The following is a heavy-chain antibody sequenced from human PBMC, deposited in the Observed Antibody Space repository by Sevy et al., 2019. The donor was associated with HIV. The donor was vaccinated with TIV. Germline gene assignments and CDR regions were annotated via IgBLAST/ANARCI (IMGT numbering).Heavy chain of an antibody. Sequence: GGSLRLSCAASGFTFINTWMSWVRQAPGKGLEWVGRIKTRPDGGTTDYAAPVKGRFTISREDSENTAFLQMNSLKTEDTAVYYCATDMWCSSTTCPFTFDFWGQGSLVTVSS. J-gene: IGHJ4*02. V-gene: IGHV3-15*01. CDR2: IKTRPDGGTT. CDR1: GFTFINTW. CDR3: ATDMWCSSTTCPFTFDF. D-gene: IGHD2-2*01.